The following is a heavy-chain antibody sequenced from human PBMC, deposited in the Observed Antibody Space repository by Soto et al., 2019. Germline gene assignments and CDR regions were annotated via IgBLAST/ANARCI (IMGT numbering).Heavy chain of an antibody. CDR2: FDPEDGET. CDR1: GYTLTELS. Sequence: ASVKVSCKVSGYTLTELSMHWVRQAPGKGLEWMGGFDPEDGETIYAQKFQGRVTMTEDTSTDTAYMELSSLRSEDTAVYYCATGGYCSGGSCYGYWGQGTLVTVSS. J-gene: IGHJ4*02. CDR3: ATGGYCSGGSCYGY. V-gene: IGHV1-24*01. D-gene: IGHD2-15*01.